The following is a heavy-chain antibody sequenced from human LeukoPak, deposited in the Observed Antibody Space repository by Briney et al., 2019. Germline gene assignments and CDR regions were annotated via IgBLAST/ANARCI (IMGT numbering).Heavy chain of an antibody. CDR3: ARVSFYAFDT. D-gene: IGHD2/OR15-2a*01. CDR1: GFSVSNHY. J-gene: IGHJ3*02. Sequence: GGSLRLSCAASGFSVSNHYMSWLRQAPGKGLEWVSIIFAGGDVYYADSVKGRFTISRDNVKNMVFLQMNRLTGEDTALYYCARVSFYAFDTWGQGTRVTVSS. CDR2: IFAGGDV. V-gene: IGHV3-53*01.